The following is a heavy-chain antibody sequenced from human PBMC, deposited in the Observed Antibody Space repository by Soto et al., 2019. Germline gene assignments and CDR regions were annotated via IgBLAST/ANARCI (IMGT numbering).Heavy chain of an antibody. V-gene: IGHV3-33*01. CDR1: GFTFSSYG. CDR2: IWYDGSNK. J-gene: IGHJ6*02. Sequence: LRLSCAASGFTFSSYGMHWVRQAPGKGLEWVAVIWYDGSNKYYADSVKGRFTISRDNSKNTLYLQMNSLRAEDTAVYYCARDEVGLVLDYYYGMDVWGQGTTVTVSS. CDR3: ARDEVGLVLDYYYGMDV. D-gene: IGHD6-19*01.